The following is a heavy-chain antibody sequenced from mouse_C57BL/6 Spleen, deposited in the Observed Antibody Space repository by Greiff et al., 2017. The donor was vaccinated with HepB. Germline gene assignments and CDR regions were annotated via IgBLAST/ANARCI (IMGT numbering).Heavy chain of an antibody. CDR3: ARALYGYAWFAY. V-gene: IGHV3-6*01. D-gene: IGHD2-2*01. CDR2: ISYDGSN. CDR1: GYSITSGYY. Sequence: VQLQQSGPGLVKPSQSLSLTCSVTGYSITSGYYWNWIRQFPGNKLEWMGYISYDGSNNYNPSLKNRISITRDTSKNQFFLKLNSVTTEDTATYYCARALYGYAWFAYWGQGTLVTVSA. J-gene: IGHJ3*01.